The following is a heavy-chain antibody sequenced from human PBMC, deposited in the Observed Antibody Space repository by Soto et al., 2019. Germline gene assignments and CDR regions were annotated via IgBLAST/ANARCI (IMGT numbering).Heavy chain of an antibody. CDR3: ARAQITMVRGVIISYLDY. CDR2: IYHSGST. Sequence: SETLSLTCAVSGGSISSSNWWSWVRQPPGKGLEWIGEIYHSGSTNYNPSLKSRVTISVDKSKNQFSLKLSSVTAADTAVYYCARAQITMVRGVIISYLDYWGQGTLVTSPQ. CDR1: GGSISSSNW. J-gene: IGHJ4*02. V-gene: IGHV4-4*02. D-gene: IGHD3-10*01.